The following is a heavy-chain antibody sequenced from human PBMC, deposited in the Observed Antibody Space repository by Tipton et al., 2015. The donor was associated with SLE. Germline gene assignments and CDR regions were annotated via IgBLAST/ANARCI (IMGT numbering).Heavy chain of an antibody. CDR2: IWYDGSVK. V-gene: IGHV3-33*01. D-gene: IGHD6-13*01. CDR3: AREQQLAGDDLSYMDV. Sequence: SGFTFSNYGIHWVRQAPGKGLEWVTVIWYDGSVKFYSDSVKGRFTISRDNSKNTVNLQMNSLRAEDTAVYYCAREQQLAGDDLSYMDVWGKGTTVTVSS. J-gene: IGHJ6*03. CDR1: GFTFSNYG.